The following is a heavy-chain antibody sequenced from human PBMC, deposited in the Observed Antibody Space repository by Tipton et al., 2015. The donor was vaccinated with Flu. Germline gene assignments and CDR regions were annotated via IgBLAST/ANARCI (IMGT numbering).Heavy chain of an antibody. Sequence: TLSLTCTVSGGSISSYYWGWIRQPPGKGLEWIGSIYHSGSTYYNPSLKSRVPISVDTSKNQFSLKLSSVTAADTAVYYCARNISSGWYFDYWGHGTLVTVSS. CDR2: IYHSGST. CDR1: GGSISSYY. CDR3: ARNISSGWYFDY. J-gene: IGHJ4*01. V-gene: IGHV4-38-2*02. D-gene: IGHD6-19*01.